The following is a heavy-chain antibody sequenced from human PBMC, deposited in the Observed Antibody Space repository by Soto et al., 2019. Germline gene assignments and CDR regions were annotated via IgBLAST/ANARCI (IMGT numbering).Heavy chain of an antibody. Sequence: GESLKISCKGSGYSFTSYWIGWVRQLPGKGLEWMGIIYLGDSDTIYSPSFQGQVTISADKSISTAYLQWSSLKASDTDMYYCARHSLATQPGDYWGQGTRVTVSS. CDR1: GYSFTSYW. J-gene: IGHJ4*02. CDR2: IYLGDSDT. D-gene: IGHD5-12*01. V-gene: IGHV5-51*01. CDR3: ARHSLATQPGDY.